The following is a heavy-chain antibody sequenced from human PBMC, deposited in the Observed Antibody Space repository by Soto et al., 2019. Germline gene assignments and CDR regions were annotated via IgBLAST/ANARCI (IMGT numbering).Heavy chain of an antibody. CDR2: ISYGGDNK. CDR3: AKARHSTSWYGLEADL. V-gene: IGHV3-30*09. CDR1: RFIFSDYA. D-gene: IGHD6-13*01. Sequence: QVQLVESGGGVVQPGRSLRLSCAASRFIFSDYAMHWVRQAPGKGLEWVAVISYGGDNKYYADSVRGRFAISRDNLKNTLDLQMNSLNPEDTAVYHCAKARHSTSWYGLEADLWGQGTLVTVSS. J-gene: IGHJ4*02.